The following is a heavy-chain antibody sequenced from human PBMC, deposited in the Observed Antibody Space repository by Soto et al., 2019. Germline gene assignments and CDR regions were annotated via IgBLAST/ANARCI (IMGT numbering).Heavy chain of an antibody. CDR1: GFTFSSYA. J-gene: IGHJ4*02. D-gene: IGHD3-22*01. Sequence: EVQLLESGGGLVQPGGSLRLSCAASGFTFSSYAMSWVRQAPGKGLEWVSAISGSGGSTYYADSVKGRFTISRDNSKNPLYLQMNSLRAEDTAVYYCAKDLLWLTTCLDYWGQGTLVTVSS. CDR2: ISGSGGST. CDR3: AKDLLWLTTCLDY. V-gene: IGHV3-23*01.